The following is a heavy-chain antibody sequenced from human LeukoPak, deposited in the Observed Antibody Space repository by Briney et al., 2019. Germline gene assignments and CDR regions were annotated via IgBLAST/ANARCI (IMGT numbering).Heavy chain of an antibody. V-gene: IGHV4-34*01. CDR2: INHSGST. J-gene: IGHJ5*02. CDR3: ARGRGRGLDP. Sequence: PSETLSLTCAVYGGSFSGYYWSWIRQPPGKGLEWIGEINHSGSTNYNPSLKSRVTISVDTSKNQFSLKLSSVTAADTAVYYCARGRGRGLDPWGQGTLVTVSS. CDR1: GGSFSGYY. D-gene: IGHD3-10*01.